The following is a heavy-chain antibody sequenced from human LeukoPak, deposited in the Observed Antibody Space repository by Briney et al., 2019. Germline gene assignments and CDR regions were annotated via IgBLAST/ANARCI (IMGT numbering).Heavy chain of an antibody. J-gene: IGHJ6*02. CDR2: IIPILGIA. V-gene: IGHV1-69*04. CDR3: ARQQLVPSFGRYYYYGMDV. D-gene: IGHD6-6*01. Sequence: SVKVSCKASGGTFSSYAISWVRQAPGQGLEWMGRIIPILGIANYAQKFQGRVTITTDKSTSIAYMELSSLRSEDTAVYYCARQQLVPSFGRYYYYGMDVWGQGTTVTVSS. CDR1: GGTFSSYA.